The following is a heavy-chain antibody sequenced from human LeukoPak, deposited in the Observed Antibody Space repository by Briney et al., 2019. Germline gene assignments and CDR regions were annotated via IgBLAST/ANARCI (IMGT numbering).Heavy chain of an antibody. CDR1: GGSFSGYY. CDR3: ARGFKQWLVLSHVYYFDY. D-gene: IGHD6-19*01. Sequence: PSETLSLTCAVYGGSFSGYYWSWIRQPPGKGLEWIGEINHSGSTNYNPSLKSRVTISVDTSKNQFSLKLSSVTAADTAVYYCARGFKQWLVLSHVYYFDYWGEGTMVTVSS. J-gene: IGHJ4*02. CDR2: INHSGST. V-gene: IGHV4-34*01.